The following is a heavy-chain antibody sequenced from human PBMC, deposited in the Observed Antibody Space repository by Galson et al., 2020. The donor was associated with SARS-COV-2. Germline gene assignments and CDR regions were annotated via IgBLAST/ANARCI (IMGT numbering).Heavy chain of an antibody. CDR3: ARGPRRYYDSSGYYTSYYFDY. V-gene: IGHV4-34*01. Sequence: SETLSLTCAVYGGSFSGYYWSWIRQPPGKGLEWIGELNHSGSTNYNPSIKSRVTISVDTSKNQFSLQLSSVTAADTAVYYCARGPRRYYDSSGYYTSYYFDYWGQGTLVTVSS. CDR2: LNHSGST. CDR1: GGSFSGYY. D-gene: IGHD3-22*01. J-gene: IGHJ4*02.